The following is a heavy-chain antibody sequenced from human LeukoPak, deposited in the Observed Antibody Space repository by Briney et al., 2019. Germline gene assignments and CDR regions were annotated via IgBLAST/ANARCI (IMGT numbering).Heavy chain of an antibody. D-gene: IGHD2-21*02. V-gene: IGHV3-33*01. Sequence: TGGSLRLSCAASGFTLSSYGMHWVRQAPGKGLEWVAVIWYDGSNKYYADSVKGRFTISRDNSKNTLYLQMNSLRAEDTAVYYCARDYCGGDCYSSDYWGQGTLVTVSS. CDR3: ARDYCGGDCYSSDY. J-gene: IGHJ4*02. CDR1: GFTLSSYG. CDR2: IWYDGSNK.